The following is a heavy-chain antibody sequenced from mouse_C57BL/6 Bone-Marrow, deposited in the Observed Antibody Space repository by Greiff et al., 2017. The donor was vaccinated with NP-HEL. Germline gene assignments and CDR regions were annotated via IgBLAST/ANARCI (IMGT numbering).Heavy chain of an antibody. CDR1: GFSLTSYG. CDR3: ARNFHYYGSSWFAY. Sequence: QVQLQQSGPGLVQPSQSLSITCTVSGFSLTSYGVHWVRQSPGKGLEWLGVIWSGGSTDYNAAFISRLSISKDNSKSQVFFKMNSLQADDTAIYYCARNFHYYGSSWFAYWGQGTLVTVSA. V-gene: IGHV2-2*01. CDR2: IWSGGST. J-gene: IGHJ3*01. D-gene: IGHD1-1*01.